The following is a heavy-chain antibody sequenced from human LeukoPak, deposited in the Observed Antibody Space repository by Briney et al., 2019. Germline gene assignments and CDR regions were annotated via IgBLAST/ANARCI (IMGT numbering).Heavy chain of an antibody. Sequence: TSSETLSLTCSVSGASITTYSWNWLRQSPGKGLEWIGYFSLGETTSYTSSLKSRVTISVDTSKNQFSLKLSSVTAADTAVYYCARGRYFDLWGRGTLVTVSS. V-gene: IGHV4-59*01. CDR3: ARGRYFDL. CDR1: GASITTYS. J-gene: IGHJ2*01. CDR2: FSLGETT.